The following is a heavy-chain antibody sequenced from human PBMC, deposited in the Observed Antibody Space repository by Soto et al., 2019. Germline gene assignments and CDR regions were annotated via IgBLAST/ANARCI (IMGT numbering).Heavy chain of an antibody. Sequence: QVQLLQSGAEIKKPASSVKASCKPSGANFKKDVFTWVRQATGQGLEWMGGTIPALGKTHYIEKFQGGVTITVDDATRTVYMEVRALTSEDTAMYYCARGPFRPSAMDGWGQGTTVTVSS. J-gene: IGHJ6*02. CDR3: ARGPFRPSAMDG. V-gene: IGHV1-69*01. CDR1: GANFKKDV. D-gene: IGHD3-10*01. CDR2: TIPALGKT.